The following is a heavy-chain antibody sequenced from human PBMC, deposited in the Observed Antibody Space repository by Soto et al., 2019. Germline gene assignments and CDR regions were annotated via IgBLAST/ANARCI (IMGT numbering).Heavy chain of an antibody. CDR1: GFNLSTYG. Sequence: PGGSLRLSCAASGFNLSTYGIYWVRQAPGKGLQWVAQILYDGSKKHYADSVRGRFTITRDNSKNTVYLQMDSLRVDDTAMYYCVRDLALMADYWGQGTLVTVSS. D-gene: IGHD3-16*01. V-gene: IGHV3-30*03. CDR2: ILYDGSKK. J-gene: IGHJ4*02. CDR3: VRDLALMADY.